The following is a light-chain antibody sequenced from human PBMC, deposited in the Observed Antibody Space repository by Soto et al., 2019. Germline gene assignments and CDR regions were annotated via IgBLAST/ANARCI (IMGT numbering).Light chain of an antibody. V-gene: IGKV3-20*01. CDR1: QSVSSSY. J-gene: IGKJ1*01. Sequence: EIVLTQSPGTLSLSPGDRATLSCRASQSVSSSYLAWYQQNPGQAPRLLIYGGSSRATGIPDRFSGSGSGTDFTLTISRLEPEDFAVYYCQQYGSSPPWTFGQGTKVEIK. CDR3: QQYGSSPPWT. CDR2: GGS.